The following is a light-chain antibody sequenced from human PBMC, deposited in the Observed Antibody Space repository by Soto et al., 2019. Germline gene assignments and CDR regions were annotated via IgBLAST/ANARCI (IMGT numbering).Light chain of an antibody. Sequence: DIQMTQSPSTLASVGDRVTITCRASQSISSWLAWYQQKPGKAPKLLIYKASSLESGVPSRFSGSGSGTEFTLTISSLQPDDFATYYCQQYNSYPSFGGGTKVEIK. CDR1: QSISSW. J-gene: IGKJ4*01. CDR2: KAS. V-gene: IGKV1-5*03. CDR3: QQYNSYPS.